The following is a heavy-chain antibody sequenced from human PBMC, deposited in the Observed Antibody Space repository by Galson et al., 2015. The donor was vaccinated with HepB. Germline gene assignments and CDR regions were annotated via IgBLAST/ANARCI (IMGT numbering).Heavy chain of an antibody. V-gene: IGHV3-15*01. CDR3: TTSRYSYDSSGYLYYFDY. D-gene: IGHD3-22*01. J-gene: IGHJ4*02. Sequence: SLRLSCAASGFTFSNAWMSWVRQAPGKGLEWVGRIKSKTDGGTTDYAAPVKGRFTISRDDSKNTLYLQMNSLKTEDTAVYYCTTSRYSYDSSGYLYYFDYWGQGTLVTVSS. CDR2: IKSKTDGGTT. CDR1: GFTFSNAW.